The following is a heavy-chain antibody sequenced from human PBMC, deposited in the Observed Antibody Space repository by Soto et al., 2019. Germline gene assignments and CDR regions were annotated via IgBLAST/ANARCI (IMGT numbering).Heavy chain of an antibody. CDR3: ARHTMGKAYYYMDV. J-gene: IGHJ6*03. CDR2: IYYSGST. D-gene: IGHD3-3*01. Sequence: SETLSLTCTVSGGSISSYYWSWIRQPPGKGLEWIGYIYYSGSTNYNPSLKSRVTISVDTSKNQFSLKLSSVTAADTAVYYCARHTMGKAYYYMDVWGKGTTVTVSS. CDR1: GGSISSYY. V-gene: IGHV4-59*08.